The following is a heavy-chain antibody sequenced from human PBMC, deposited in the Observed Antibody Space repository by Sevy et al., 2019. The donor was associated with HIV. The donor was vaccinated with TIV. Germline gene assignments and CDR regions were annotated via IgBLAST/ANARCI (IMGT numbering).Heavy chain of an antibody. V-gene: IGHV3-23*01. J-gene: IGHJ6*02. Sequence: GGSLRLSCAASGFTFSSYAMSWVRQAPGKGLEWVSAISGGGGRTYYADSVKGRLTISRDNSKNTLYRQMNSLRAEDTAVYYCARSRGHYYYYYGMDVWGQGTTVTVSS. CDR1: GFTFSSYA. CDR2: ISGGGGRT. D-gene: IGHD1-26*01. CDR3: ARSRGHYYYYYGMDV.